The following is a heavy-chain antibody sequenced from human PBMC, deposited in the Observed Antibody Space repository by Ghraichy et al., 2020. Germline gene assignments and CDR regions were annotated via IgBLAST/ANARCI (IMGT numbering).Heavy chain of an antibody. V-gene: IGHV3-11*04. CDR3: ARGVRRLRFLEWLSPHYDILTFDY. CDR1: GFTFSDYY. CDR2: ISSSGSTI. Sequence: GGSLRLSCAASGFTFSDYYMSWIRQAPGKGLEWVSYISSSGSTIYYADSVKGRFTISRDNAKNSLYLQMNSLRAEDTAVYYCARGVRRLRFLEWLSPHYDILTFDYWGQGTLVTVSS. J-gene: IGHJ4*02. D-gene: IGHD3-3*01.